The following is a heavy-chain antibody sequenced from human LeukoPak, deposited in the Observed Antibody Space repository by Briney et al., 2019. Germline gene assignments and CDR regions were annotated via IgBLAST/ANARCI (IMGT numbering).Heavy chain of an antibody. CDR2: IWYDGSNK. Sequence: PGGSLRLSCAASGFTFSSCGMHWVRQAPGKGLEWVAVIWYDGSNKYYADSVKGRFTISRDNSKNTLYLQMNSLRAEDTAVYYCARDLGRWDTSGGFDYWGQGTLVTVSS. D-gene: IGHD4-23*01. CDR1: GFTFSSCG. CDR3: ARDLGRWDTSGGFDY. J-gene: IGHJ4*02. V-gene: IGHV3-33*08.